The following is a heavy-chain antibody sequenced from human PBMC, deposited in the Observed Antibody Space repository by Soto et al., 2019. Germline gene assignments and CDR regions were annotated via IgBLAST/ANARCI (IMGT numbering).Heavy chain of an antibody. CDR1: GFTFSSYW. D-gene: IGHD6-13*01. CDR2: IKQDGSEK. V-gene: IGHV3-7*01. Sequence: GGSLRLSCAASGFTFSSYWMSWVRQAPGKGLEWVANIKQDGSEKYYVDSVKGRFTISRDNAKNSLYLQMNSLRAEDTAVYYCARDYSSSWYGPYYYYYYYMDVWGKGTTVTVSS. J-gene: IGHJ6*03. CDR3: ARDYSSSWYGPYYYYYYYMDV.